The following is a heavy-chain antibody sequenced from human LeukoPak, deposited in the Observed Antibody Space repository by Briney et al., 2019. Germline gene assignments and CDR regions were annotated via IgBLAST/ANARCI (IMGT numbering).Heavy chain of an antibody. CDR2: ISDDGGNK. V-gene: IGHV3-30*18. Sequence: GGSLRLSCAASKFTFSSYGMHWVRQDPGKGLEWVAFISDDGGNKYYADSVKGRFTISRDNSKNTLYLQMNSLKAEDTAVYYCAKDQAYYYDSGGYYSGAFDIWGQGTMVTVSS. J-gene: IGHJ3*02. CDR3: AKDQAYYYDSGGYYSGAFDI. CDR1: KFTFSSYG. D-gene: IGHD3-22*01.